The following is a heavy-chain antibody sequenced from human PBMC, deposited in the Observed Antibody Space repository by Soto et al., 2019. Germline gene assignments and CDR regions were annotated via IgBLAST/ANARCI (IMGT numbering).Heavy chain of an antibody. CDR2: IYYSGST. CDR1: GGSISSVGHY. J-gene: IGHJ6*02. CDR3: ARESGGYDSSTRYGLDV. V-gene: IGHV4-31*03. D-gene: IGHD6-25*01. Sequence: SETLSLTCSVSGGSISSVGHYWTWIRQQPGKCLEWIGYIYYSGSTDYNPSLKSRVTISVDRSKNQFSLNLSSVTAADTAIYYCARESGGYDSSTRYGLDVWGQGTTVTVYS.